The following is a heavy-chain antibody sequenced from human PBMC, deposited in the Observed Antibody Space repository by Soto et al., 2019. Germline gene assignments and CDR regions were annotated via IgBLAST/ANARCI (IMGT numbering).Heavy chain of an antibody. CDR2: VYYSGST. Sequence: QVHLRESGPGLVKPSETLSLTCTVSGGSITGYYWSWIRQPPGKGLEWIGYVYYSGSTDYNPSLKSRVTISVDTSKNHFSLKLTSVTAADTAVYYCARIRGLADSDSYGEFDYWGQGALVTVSS. CDR1: GGSITGYY. V-gene: IGHV4-59*01. J-gene: IGHJ4*02. D-gene: IGHD6-19*01. CDR3: ARIRGLADSDSYGEFDY.